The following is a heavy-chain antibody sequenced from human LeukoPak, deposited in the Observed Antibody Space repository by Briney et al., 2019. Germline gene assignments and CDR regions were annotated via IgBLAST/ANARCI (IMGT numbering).Heavy chain of an antibody. CDR3: ASSTGYSSGWYSDY. J-gene: IGHJ4*02. CDR1: GGSISSGGYY. CDR2: IYYSGST. V-gene: IGHV4-31*03. D-gene: IGHD6-19*01. Sequence: PSQTLSLTCTVSGGSISSGGYYWSWIHQHPGKGLEWIGYIYYSGSTYYNPSLKSRVTISVDTSKNQFSLKLSSVTAADTAVYYCASSTGYSSGWYSDYWGQGTLVTVSS.